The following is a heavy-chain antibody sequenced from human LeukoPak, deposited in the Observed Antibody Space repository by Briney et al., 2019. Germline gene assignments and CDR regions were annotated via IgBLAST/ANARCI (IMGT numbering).Heavy chain of an antibody. Sequence: ASVKVSCKASGYTFTSYYTHWVRQAPGQGLEWMGIIDPSGGSTRYAQKFQGRVTMTRDTSTRTVYMELSSLRSEDTAVYYCARMVYCSSISCSYYYYYLDVWGKGTTVTVSS. J-gene: IGHJ6*03. CDR1: GYTFTSYY. CDR3: ARMVYCSSISCSYYYYYLDV. V-gene: IGHV1-46*01. D-gene: IGHD2-2*01. CDR2: IDPSGGST.